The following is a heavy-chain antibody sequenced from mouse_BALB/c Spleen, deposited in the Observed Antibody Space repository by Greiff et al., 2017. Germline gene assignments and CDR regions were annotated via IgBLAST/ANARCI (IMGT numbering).Heavy chain of an antibody. CDR3: ARATTVVFDY. CDR1: GFTFSSYA. Sequence: EVQLVESGGGLVKPGGSQKLSCAASGFTFSSYAMSWVRQSPEKRLEWVAEISSGGSYTYYPDTVTGRFTISRDNAKNTLYLEMSSLRSEDTAMYYCARATTVVFDYWGQGTTLTVSS. J-gene: IGHJ2*01. D-gene: IGHD1-1*01. CDR2: ISSGGSYT. V-gene: IGHV5-9-4*01.